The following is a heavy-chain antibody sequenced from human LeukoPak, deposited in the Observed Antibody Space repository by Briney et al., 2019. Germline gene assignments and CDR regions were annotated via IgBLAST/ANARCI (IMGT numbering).Heavy chain of an antibody. Sequence: ASVKVSCKASGYTFTGYYMHWVRQAPGQGLEWMGWINPNSGGTNYAQKFQGRVTMTRDTSISTAHVELSRLTSDDTAVYYCARASNQYNYDLTFFDYWGQGTLVTVSS. CDR2: INPNSGGT. D-gene: IGHD5-18*01. CDR3: ARASNQYNYDLTFFDY. V-gene: IGHV1-2*02. J-gene: IGHJ4*02. CDR1: GYTFTGYY.